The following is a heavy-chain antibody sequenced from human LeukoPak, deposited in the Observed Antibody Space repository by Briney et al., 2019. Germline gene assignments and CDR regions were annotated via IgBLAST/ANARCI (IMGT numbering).Heavy chain of an antibody. J-gene: IGHJ4*02. Sequence: GGSLRLSCAASGFTFISYEMNWVRQAPGKGLEWVSYISSSGSTIYYADSVKGRFTISRDNAKNSLYLQMNSLRAEDTAVYYCARDAVAGLYWGQGTLVTVSS. CDR2: ISSSGSTI. CDR3: ARDAVAGLY. CDR1: GFTFISYE. V-gene: IGHV3-48*03. D-gene: IGHD6-19*01.